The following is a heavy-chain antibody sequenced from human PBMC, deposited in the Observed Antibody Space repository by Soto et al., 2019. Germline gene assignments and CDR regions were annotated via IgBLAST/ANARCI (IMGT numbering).Heavy chain of an antibody. CDR2: ISHSGRA. V-gene: IGHV4-38-2*01. CDR3: ARGRSFRIGGDPLYX. Sequence: KTSDTLSLTFGVSGFSIQTSYFWGWIRQPPGNGLEWIWLISHSGRAISHPSFAIRSTISFDTTNNAFSLTLKSVTAADTAVYYCARGRSFRIGGDPLYXWGQGTLVTASX. J-gene: IGHJ4*02. CDR1: GFSIQTSYF. D-gene: IGHD3-16*02.